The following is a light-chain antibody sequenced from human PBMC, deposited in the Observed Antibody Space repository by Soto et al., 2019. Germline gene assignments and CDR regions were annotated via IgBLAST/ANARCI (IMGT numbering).Light chain of an antibody. CDR1: QTIYNY. Sequence: DIQMTQSPSSLSASVGDRVTITCRASQTIYNYLSWYRQKPGKAPEFLIYGASTLQTGVPSRISGSGSGTDFTLTISSLQPEDSATYFCQQTYSIPWTFGQVTKVEIK. CDR3: QQTYSIPWT. V-gene: IGKV1-39*01. CDR2: GAS. J-gene: IGKJ1*01.